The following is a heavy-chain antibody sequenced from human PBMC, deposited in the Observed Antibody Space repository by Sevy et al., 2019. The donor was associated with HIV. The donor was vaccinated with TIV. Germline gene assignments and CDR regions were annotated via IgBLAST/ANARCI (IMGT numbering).Heavy chain of an antibody. D-gene: IGHD6-6*01. CDR3: ARDFIAFRPGWFDP. J-gene: IGHJ5*02. Sequence: ASVKVSCKASGYTFTTYGLSWMRQAPGQGLEWMGWISAYNGNTNYAQKFQGRVTMTTDTSTSTAYMELRSLTSDDTAMYYCARDFIAFRPGWFDPWGQGTLVTVSS. CDR2: ISAYNGNT. CDR1: GYTFTTYG. V-gene: IGHV1-18*01.